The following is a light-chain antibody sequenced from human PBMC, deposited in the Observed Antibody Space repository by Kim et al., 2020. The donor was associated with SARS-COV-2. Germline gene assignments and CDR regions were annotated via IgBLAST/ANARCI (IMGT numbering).Light chain of an antibody. V-gene: IGLV1-40*03. CDR3: ESYVNSMRGYV. Sequence: VGSAGAGGGGEVGAEYGVKGCRKLRGAAPKGLRFGNPNRRSGVPARFSGSGSGASASLAITGLQAEDEADYYCESYVNSMRGYVFGPGTKVTVL. J-gene: IGLJ1*01. CDR1: GGEVGAEYG. CDR2: GNP.